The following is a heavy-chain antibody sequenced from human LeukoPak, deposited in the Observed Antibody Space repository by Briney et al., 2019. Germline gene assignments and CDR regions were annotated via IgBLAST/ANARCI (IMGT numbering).Heavy chain of an antibody. CDR2: ISYSGSA. CDR1: GGSISSYY. V-gene: IGHV4-59*01. CDR3: ARAPTYYYDSSGFGLGAFDI. J-gene: IGHJ3*02. Sequence: SETLSLTCTVSGGSISSYYWSWIRQPPGKGLEWIGYISYSGSANYNPSLKSRVTISVDTSENQFSLRLSSVTAADTAVYYCARAPTYYYDSSGFGLGAFDIWGQGTMVTVSS. D-gene: IGHD3-22*01.